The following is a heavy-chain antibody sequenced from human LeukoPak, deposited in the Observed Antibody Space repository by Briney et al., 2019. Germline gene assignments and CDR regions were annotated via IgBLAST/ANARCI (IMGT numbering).Heavy chain of an antibody. J-gene: IGHJ5*02. Sequence: SETLSLTCTVSGGSISSYYWSWIRQPAGKGLEWIGRIYTSGSTNYNPSLKSRVTISVDTSKNQFSLKLSSVTAADTAVYYCARCGFSSGWPNWFDPWGQGTLVTVSS. CDR2: IYTSGST. CDR3: ARCGFSSGWPNWFDP. CDR1: GGSISSYY. V-gene: IGHV4-4*07. D-gene: IGHD6-19*01.